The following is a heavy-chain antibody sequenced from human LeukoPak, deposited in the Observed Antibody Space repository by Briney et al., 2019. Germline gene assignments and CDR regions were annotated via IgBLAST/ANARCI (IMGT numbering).Heavy chain of an antibody. Sequence: SETLSLTCAVYGGSFSGYYWSWIRRPPGKGLEWIGEINHSGSTNYNPSLKSRVTISVDTSKNQFSLKLSSVTAADTAVYYCARGLNSSGCYFDYWGQGTLVTVSS. J-gene: IGHJ4*02. CDR1: GGSFSGYY. CDR3: ARGLNSSGCYFDY. CDR2: INHSGST. V-gene: IGHV4-34*01. D-gene: IGHD3-22*01.